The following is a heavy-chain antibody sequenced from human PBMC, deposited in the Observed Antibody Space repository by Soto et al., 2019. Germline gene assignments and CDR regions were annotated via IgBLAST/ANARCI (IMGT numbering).Heavy chain of an antibody. CDR2: ISAYNGNT. Sequence: QVQLVQSGAEVKKPGASVKVSCKASGYTFTSYGISWVRQAPGXXLEWMGWISAYNGNTNYAQKLQGRVTMTTDTSTSTAYMELRSLRSDDTAVYYCARAYYDFWSGYYYFSGMDVWGQGTTVTVSS. V-gene: IGHV1-18*01. CDR1: GYTFTSYG. J-gene: IGHJ6*02. D-gene: IGHD3-3*01. CDR3: ARAYYDFWSGYYYFSGMDV.